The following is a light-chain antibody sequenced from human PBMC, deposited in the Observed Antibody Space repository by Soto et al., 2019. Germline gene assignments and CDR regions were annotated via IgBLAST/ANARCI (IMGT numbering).Light chain of an antibody. CDR2: GAS. Sequence: EIVMTQSPATLSVSPGERATLSCRANQSVSSNLAWYQQKPGQAPRLLISGASTRATGIPDGFSGSGSGTEFALTISSLQSEGFAVYYCHEYDNWPALTFGGGTKVEIK. CDR1: QSVSSN. V-gene: IGKV3-15*01. J-gene: IGKJ4*01. CDR3: HEYDNWPALT.